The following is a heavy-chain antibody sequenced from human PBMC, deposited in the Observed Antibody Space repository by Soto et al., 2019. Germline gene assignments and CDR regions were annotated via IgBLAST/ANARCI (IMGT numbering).Heavy chain of an antibody. CDR3: AMVDVYVTPSPQDV. J-gene: IGHJ6*02. D-gene: IGHD3-16*01. V-gene: IGHV1-18*01. Sequence: QVQLVQSGAEVKNPGASVKVSCKTSGYTFTSYGIGWARKAPGQGLEWMGWINTYNGNTNYAQNLQGRVTLTTDTSTSTAYMELRSRRSNDTAIYYCAMVDVYVTPSPQDVWGQGTKVTVSS. CDR2: INTYNGNT. CDR1: GYTFTSYG.